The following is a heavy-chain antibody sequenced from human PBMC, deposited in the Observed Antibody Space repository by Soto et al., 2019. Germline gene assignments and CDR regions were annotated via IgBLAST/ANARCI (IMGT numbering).Heavy chain of an antibody. J-gene: IGHJ6*02. CDR3: AGDHYYNMDV. CDR2: IRSKPNSYAT. D-gene: IGHD7-27*01. CDR1: GFPFSASP. Sequence: EVQLVESGGGLVQPGGPRNLPLPPSGFPFSASPSPWARQASGKGLEWVGRIRSKPNSYATTYAASVKGRFTISRNDSKNTAYLQMNSLKTEDTAVYYCAGDHYYNMDVWGRGTTVTVSS. V-gene: IGHV3-73*02.